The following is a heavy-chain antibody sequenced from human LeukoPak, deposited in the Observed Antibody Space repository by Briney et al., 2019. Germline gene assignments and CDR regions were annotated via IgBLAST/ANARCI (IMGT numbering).Heavy chain of an antibody. CDR2: INPSGGST. CDR1: GYTFTSYY. V-gene: IGHV1-46*01. Sequence: ASVKVSCKASGYTFTSYYMHWVRQAPGQGLEWMGIINPSGGSTSYAQKFQGRVTMTRDTSTSTVYMELSSLRSEDTAVYYCARAGPDTGATCASDYWGQGTLVTVSS. CDR3: ARAGPDTGATCASDY. J-gene: IGHJ4*02. D-gene: IGHD1-26*01.